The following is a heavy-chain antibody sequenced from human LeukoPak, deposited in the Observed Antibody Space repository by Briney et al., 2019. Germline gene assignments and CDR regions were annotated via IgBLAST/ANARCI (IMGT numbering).Heavy chain of an antibody. CDR3: ARCESPVVTLPFDP. Sequence: PSETLSLSCTVSGGSISSYYWSWIRQPPGKGLEWIGYIYYSGSTYYNPSLKSRVTISVDTSKNQFSLKLSSVTAADTAVYYCARCESPVVTLPFDPWGQGTLVTVSS. J-gene: IGHJ5*02. V-gene: IGHV4-59*01. CDR2: IYYSGST. D-gene: IGHD4-23*01. CDR1: GGSISSYY.